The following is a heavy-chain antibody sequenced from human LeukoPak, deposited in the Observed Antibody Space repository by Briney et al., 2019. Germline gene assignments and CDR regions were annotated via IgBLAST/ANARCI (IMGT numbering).Heavy chain of an antibody. CDR3: TKGRGI. CDR2: LYTSGSM. CDR1: GGSISSGSYD. Sequence: SETLSLTCTVSGGSISSGSYDWYWIRQPAGKGLEWIGHLYTSGSMSYNPSLKSRVSISVDTSKNQFSLKLTSVTAADTAVYYCTKGRGIWGQGTLVTVSS. D-gene: IGHD3-10*01. J-gene: IGHJ4*02. V-gene: IGHV4-61*09.